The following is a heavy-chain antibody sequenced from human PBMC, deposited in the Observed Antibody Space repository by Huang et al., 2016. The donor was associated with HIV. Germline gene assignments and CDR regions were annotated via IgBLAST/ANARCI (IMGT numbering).Heavy chain of an antibody. Sequence: EVQLVESGGGLVQPGGSLRLSCAASGFTFSSYWMHWVRQVPGKGLGWVSRINSDGGSSGYADSVKGRFTISRDNAKNTVNLQMNSLRVEDTGVYYCVRDPRIQSWLNYFDYWGQGTLVSVSS. CDR3: VRDPRIQSWLNYFDY. CDR1: GFTFSSYW. V-gene: IGHV3-74*01. D-gene: IGHD3-22*01. J-gene: IGHJ4*02. CDR2: INSDGGSS.